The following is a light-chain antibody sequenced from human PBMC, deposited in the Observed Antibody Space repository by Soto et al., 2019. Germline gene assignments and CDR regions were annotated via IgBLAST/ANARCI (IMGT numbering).Light chain of an antibody. CDR2: GAS. V-gene: IGKV1-39*01. CDR3: QQNFNSPIT. CDR1: LSISRY. Sequence: SKLTQSPGSRAASVGDSVIITCLASLSISRYLHWYHQQPGKGPKVLIYGASSLPSGVSARFSGSGSGTDFTLTISRLRPEDLGIFYCQQNFNSPITFGQGTRLEIK. J-gene: IGKJ5*01.